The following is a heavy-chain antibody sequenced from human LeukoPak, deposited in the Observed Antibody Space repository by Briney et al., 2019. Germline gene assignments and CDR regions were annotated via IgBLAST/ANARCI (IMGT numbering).Heavy chain of an antibody. D-gene: IGHD4-17*01. Sequence: GGSLRLSCAASGFTFSSYAMHWVRQAPGKGLEWVAIISYDGSNEYYADSVKGRFTISRDNSKNTLYLQMNSLRAEDTAVYYCAKGRSGDYVTFCDYWGQGTLVTVSS. CDR1: GFTFSSYA. CDR3: AKGRSGDYVTFCDY. V-gene: IGHV3-30-3*01. J-gene: IGHJ4*02. CDR2: ISYDGSNE.